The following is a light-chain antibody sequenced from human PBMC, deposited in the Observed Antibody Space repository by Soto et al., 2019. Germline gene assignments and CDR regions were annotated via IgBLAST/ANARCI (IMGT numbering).Light chain of an antibody. V-gene: IGKV3-15*01. J-gene: IGKJ1*01. Sequence: EIVMTQSPATLSVSPGEGATLSCRASQSVSINLAWYQQKPGQAPRLLIFGASTRATGIPARFSGSGSGTQFTLTISSLQSEDFAVYYCQQYHNWPPGTFGQGTKVDIK. CDR2: GAS. CDR3: QQYHNWPPGT. CDR1: QSVSIN.